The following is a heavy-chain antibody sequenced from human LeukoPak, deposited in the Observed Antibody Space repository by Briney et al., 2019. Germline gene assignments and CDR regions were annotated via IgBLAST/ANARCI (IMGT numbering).Heavy chain of an antibody. CDR2: IRYDGSNK. CDR3: AKGGDYGDYVGGFDY. Sequence: GGSLRLSCAASGFTFSSYGMRWVRQAPGKGLEWVTFIRYDGSNKHYADSVKGRFTISRDNPKNTLYLQMNSLRAEDTAVYYCAKGGDYGDYVGGFDYWGQGTLVTVSS. D-gene: IGHD4-17*01. J-gene: IGHJ4*02. CDR1: GFTFSSYG. V-gene: IGHV3-30*02.